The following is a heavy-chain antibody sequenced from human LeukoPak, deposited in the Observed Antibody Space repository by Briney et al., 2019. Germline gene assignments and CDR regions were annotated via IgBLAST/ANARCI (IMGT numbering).Heavy chain of an antibody. J-gene: IGHJ4*02. CDR3: ARAGIAAAPDY. Sequence: VASVKVSCKASGYTFTGYYIHWVRQAPGQGLEWMGWINPNSGGTNYAQKFQGRVTITADKSTSTAYMELSSLRSEDTAVYYCARAGIAAAPDYWGQGTLVTVSS. V-gene: IGHV1-2*02. CDR2: INPNSGGT. D-gene: IGHD6-13*01. CDR1: GYTFTGYY.